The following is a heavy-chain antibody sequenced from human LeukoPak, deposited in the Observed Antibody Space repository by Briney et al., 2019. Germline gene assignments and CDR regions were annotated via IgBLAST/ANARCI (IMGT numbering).Heavy chain of an antibody. CDR2: ISWNSGSI. CDR1: GFTFDDYA. CDR3: AKGVGATFDAFDI. D-gene: IGHD1-26*01. V-gene: IGHV3-9*01. Sequence: GGSLRLSCAASGFTFDDYAMHWVRQAPGKGLEWASGISWNSGSIGYADSVKGRFTISRDNAKNSLYLQMNSLRAEDTALYYCAKGVGATFDAFDIWGQGTMVTVSS. J-gene: IGHJ3*02.